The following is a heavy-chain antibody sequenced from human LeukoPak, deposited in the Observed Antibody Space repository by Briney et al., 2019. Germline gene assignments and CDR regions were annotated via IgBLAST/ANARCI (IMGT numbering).Heavy chain of an antibody. CDR2: ISDSSTTI. Sequence: GGSLRLSCAASGFTFRSYSMNWVRQAPGKGLEWVSYISDSSTTIYYAASVKGRFTISRDNAKNSLHLQMNSLRDEDTAVYYCARDGDGAVAGLFDYWGQGTLATVSS. J-gene: IGHJ4*02. CDR1: GFTFRSYS. V-gene: IGHV3-48*02. CDR3: ARDGDGAVAGLFDY. D-gene: IGHD6-19*01.